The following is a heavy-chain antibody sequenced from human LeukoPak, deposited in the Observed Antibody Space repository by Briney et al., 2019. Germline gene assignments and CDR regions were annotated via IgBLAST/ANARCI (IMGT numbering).Heavy chain of an antibody. V-gene: IGHV3-21*01. J-gene: IGHJ5*02. CDR3: ASYSRVTFVSGAA. D-gene: IGHD2-21*01. CDR2: ISSSSSYI. Sequence: GGSLRLSCAASGFTFSSYSMNWVRQAPGKGLEWVSSISSSSSYIYYADSVKGRFTISRDNAKNSLYLQMNSLRAEDTAVYYCASYSRVTFVSGAAWGQGTLVTVSS. CDR1: GFTFSSYS.